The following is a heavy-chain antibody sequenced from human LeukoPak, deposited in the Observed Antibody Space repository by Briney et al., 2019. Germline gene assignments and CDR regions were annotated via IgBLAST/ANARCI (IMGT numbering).Heavy chain of an antibody. CDR3: ALGVTTVNAFDI. CDR1: GFTFSSYS. CDR2: ISSSSSTI. V-gene: IGHV3-48*02. D-gene: IGHD4-17*01. J-gene: IGHJ3*02. Sequence: GVSLRLSCAASGFTFSSYSMNWVRQDPGKGLEWVSYISSSSSTIYYADSVKGRFTISRDNAKNSLYLQMNSLRDEDTAVYYCALGVTTVNAFDIWGQGTMVTVSS.